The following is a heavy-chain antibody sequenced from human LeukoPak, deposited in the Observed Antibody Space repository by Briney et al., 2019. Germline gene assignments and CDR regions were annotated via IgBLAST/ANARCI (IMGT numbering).Heavy chain of an antibody. Sequence: PGGSLRLSCAASGFTFSNYAMTWVRQAPGKGLESVSVISGTGAFTYYADSVKGRFTISRDNSKNTLYLQMNSLRAEDTAVYYCAKDLTIFCSSTSCSLSGVFDYWGQGTLVTVSS. D-gene: IGHD2-2*01. V-gene: IGHV3-23*01. J-gene: IGHJ4*02. CDR2: ISGTGAFT. CDR3: AKDLTIFCSSTSCSLSGVFDY. CDR1: GFTFSNYA.